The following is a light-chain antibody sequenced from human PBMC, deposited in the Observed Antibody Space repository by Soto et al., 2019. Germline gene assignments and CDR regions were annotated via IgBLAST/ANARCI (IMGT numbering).Light chain of an antibody. Sequence: EIVLTQSPGTLSLSPGERATLSCRASQSVSNNYLAWYQQKPGQAPRLLIYGASNRATGIPDRFSGSGSRTDFTLTLSRLEPEDFAVYYCQQYGSSGTSGQGTRV. CDR2: GAS. J-gene: IGKJ1*01. CDR1: QSVSNNY. V-gene: IGKV3-20*01. CDR3: QQYGSSGT.